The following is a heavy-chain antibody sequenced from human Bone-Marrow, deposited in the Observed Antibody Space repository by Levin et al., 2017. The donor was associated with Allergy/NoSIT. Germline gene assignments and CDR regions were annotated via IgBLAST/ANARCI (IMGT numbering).Heavy chain of an antibody. Sequence: LSLTCAASGFTFDDYGMSWVRQAPGKGLEWVSGINWNGGSTGYADSVKGRFTISRDNAKNSLYLQMNSLRAEDTALYYCARVGVSNAFDIWGQGTMVTVSS. CDR2: INWNGGST. V-gene: IGHV3-20*04. D-gene: IGHD5/OR15-5a*01. CDR3: ARVGVSNAFDI. CDR1: GFTFDDYG. J-gene: IGHJ3*02.